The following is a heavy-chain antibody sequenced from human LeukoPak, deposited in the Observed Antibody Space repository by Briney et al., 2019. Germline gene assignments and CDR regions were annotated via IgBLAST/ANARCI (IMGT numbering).Heavy chain of an antibody. J-gene: IGHJ4*02. CDR3: ARKRGYSYGELFDY. Sequence: PSETLSLTCTVSGGSISSSSYYWGWIRQPPGKGLEWIGSIYYSGSTYYNPSLKSRVTISVDTSKNQFSLKLRSVTAADTTVYYCARKRGYSYGELFDYWGQGTLVTVSS. V-gene: IGHV4-39*01. D-gene: IGHD5-18*01. CDR1: GGSISSSSYY. CDR2: IYYSGST.